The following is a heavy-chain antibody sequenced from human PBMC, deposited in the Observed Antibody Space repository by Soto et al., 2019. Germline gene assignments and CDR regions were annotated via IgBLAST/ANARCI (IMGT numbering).Heavy chain of an antibody. V-gene: IGHV3-30*18. CDR3: AKTHCSSTSCYPLYYYYYGMDV. Sequence: QVQLVESGGGVVQPGRSLRLSCAASGFTFSSYGMHWVRQAPGKGLEWVAVLSYDGSNKYYADSVKCRFTISRDNSKNTLYLQMNSLRAEDTAVYYCAKTHCSSTSCYPLYYYYYGMDVWGQGITVTVSS. D-gene: IGHD2-2*01. CDR2: LSYDGSNK. CDR1: GFTFSSYG. J-gene: IGHJ6*02.